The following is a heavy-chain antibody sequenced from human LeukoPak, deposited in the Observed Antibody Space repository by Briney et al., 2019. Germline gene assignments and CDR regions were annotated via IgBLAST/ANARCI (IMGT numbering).Heavy chain of an antibody. Sequence: PSETLSLTCTVSGGSISSGDYYWSWIRQPPGKGLEWIGYIYYSGSTYYNPSLKSRVTISVDTSKNQFSLKLSSVTAADTAVYYCARGGSYYVGYYYYYMDVWGKGTTVTVSS. J-gene: IGHJ6*03. D-gene: IGHD1-26*01. CDR1: GGSISSGDYY. CDR2: IYYSGST. CDR3: ARGGSYYVGYYYYYMDV. V-gene: IGHV4-30-4*08.